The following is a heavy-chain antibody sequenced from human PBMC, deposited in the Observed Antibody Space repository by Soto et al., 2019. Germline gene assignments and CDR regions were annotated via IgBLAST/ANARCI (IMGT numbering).Heavy chain of an antibody. CDR3: ARGGGYDTRYYYYGMDV. CDR2: IIPIFGTA. D-gene: IGHD5-12*01. J-gene: IGHJ6*02. Sequence: SVKVSCKASGGTFSSYAISWVRQAPGQGLEWMGGIIPIFGTANYAQKFQGRVTITADESTSTAYMELSSLRSEDTAVYYCARGGGYDTRYYYYGMDVWGQGTTVTVSS. CDR1: GGTFSSYA. V-gene: IGHV1-69*13.